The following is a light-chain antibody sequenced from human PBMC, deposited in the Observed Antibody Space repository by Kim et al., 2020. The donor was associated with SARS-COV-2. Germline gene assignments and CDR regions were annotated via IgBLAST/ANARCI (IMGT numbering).Light chain of an antibody. CDR1: QHRVQCDGKTY. CDR3: MQATHWPPYT. Sequence: PASRSRRSSQHRVQCDGKTYLNWFRQRPGESPRRLIYKVSNRDSGVPDRFSGSGSGTDFTLKISRVEAEDVGVYYCMQATHWPPYTFGQGTKLEI. J-gene: IGKJ2*01. CDR2: KVS. V-gene: IGKV2-30*02.